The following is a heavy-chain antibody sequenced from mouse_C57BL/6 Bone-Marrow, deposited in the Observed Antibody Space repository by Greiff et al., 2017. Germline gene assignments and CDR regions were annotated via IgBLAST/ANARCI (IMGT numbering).Heavy chain of an antibody. V-gene: IGHV5-4*01. CDR2: ISDGGSYT. Sequence: EVQLVESGGGLVKPGGSLKLSCAASGFTFSSYAMSWVRQTPEKRLEWVATISDGGSYTYYPDNVKGRFTISRDNAKNNLYLQMGHLKSEDTAMYYCAGNGYYRLFDDWGQGTTLTVSS. D-gene: IGHD2-3*01. J-gene: IGHJ2*01. CDR3: AGNGYYRLFDD. CDR1: GFTFSSYA.